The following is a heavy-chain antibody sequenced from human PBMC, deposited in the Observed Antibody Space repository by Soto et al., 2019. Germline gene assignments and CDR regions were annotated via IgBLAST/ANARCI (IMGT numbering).Heavy chain of an antibody. CDR2: IYHSGST. CDR1: GGSISGGVGGLYY. D-gene: IGHD4-17*01. V-gene: IGHV4-30-4*01. Sequence: QLQLRESGPGLVKPSETLSLTCTVSGGSISGGVGGLYYWSWIRQPPGKGLEWVGYIYHSGSTYYNPYLKSRVTISGDTSKIQFSLRLGSVTAADTAVYSCASEVIPLTTDGYFALGGRGTLFTFSS. CDR3: ASEVIPLTTDGYFAL. J-gene: IGHJ2*01.